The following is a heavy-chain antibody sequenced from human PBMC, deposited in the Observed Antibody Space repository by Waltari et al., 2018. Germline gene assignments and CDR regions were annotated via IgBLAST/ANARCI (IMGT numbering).Heavy chain of an antibody. CDR2: ISYTGAT. CDR1: GGSITNNSHY. D-gene: IGHD3-16*01. J-gene: IGHJ3*01. V-gene: IGHV4-39*01. CDR3: ATYVGASIGTAAFDV. Sequence: QLHLQESGPGLVKPSETLSLTCSVSGGSITNNSHYWAWIRQPPGKGLEWTATISYTGATYNNPSLKSRVTISGDTSKNQFSLKLNSVTAADTAVYYCATYVGASIGTAAFDVWGQGTMVTVSS.